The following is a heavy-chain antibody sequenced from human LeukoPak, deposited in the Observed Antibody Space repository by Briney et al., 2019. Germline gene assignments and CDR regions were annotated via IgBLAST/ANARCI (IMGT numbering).Heavy chain of an antibody. CDR1: GFTFSSYW. CDR3: ARHYDILIGAPSYYYGIDV. V-gene: IGHV3-7*01. D-gene: IGHD3-9*01. CDR2: IKQDGSEK. J-gene: IGHJ6*02. Sequence: GGSLRLSCAASGFTFSSYWMSWVRQAPGKGREWVANIKQDGSEKYYVDSVKGRFTISRDNAKNSLYLQMNSLRAEDTAVYYCARHYDILIGAPSYYYGIDVWGQGTTVTVSS.